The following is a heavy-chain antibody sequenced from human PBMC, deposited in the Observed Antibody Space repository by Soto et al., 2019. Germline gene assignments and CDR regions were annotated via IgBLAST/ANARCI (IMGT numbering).Heavy chain of an antibody. CDR1: GFTFSSYG. CDR2: ISYDGSNK. Sequence: GGSLRLSCAASGFTFSSYGMHWVRQAPGKGLEWVAVISYDGSNKYYADSVKGRFTISRDNSKNTLYLQMNSLRAEDTAVYYCAKGSGSDAFDIWGQGTMVTVSS. D-gene: IGHD1-26*01. V-gene: IGHV3-30*18. CDR3: AKGSGSDAFDI. J-gene: IGHJ3*02.